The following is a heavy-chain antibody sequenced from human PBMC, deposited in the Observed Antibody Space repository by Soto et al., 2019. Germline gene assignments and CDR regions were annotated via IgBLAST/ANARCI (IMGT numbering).Heavy chain of an antibody. J-gene: IGHJ4*02. V-gene: IGHV3-30*18. CDR3: AKGPHDYGDYDRYFDY. D-gene: IGHD4-17*01. CDR2: ISYDGSNK. CDR1: GFTFSSYG. Sequence: GGSLRLSCAASGFTFSSYGMHWVRQAPGKGLEWVAVISYDGSNKYYADSVKGRFTISRDNSKNTLYLQMDSLRAEDTAVYYCAKGPHDYGDYDRYFDYWGQGTLVTVSS.